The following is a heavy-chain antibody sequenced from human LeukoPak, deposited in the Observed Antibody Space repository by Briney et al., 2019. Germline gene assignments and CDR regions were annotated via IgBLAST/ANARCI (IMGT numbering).Heavy chain of an antibody. CDR2: IWYDGSNK. CDR1: GFTFSSYG. Sequence: PGGSLRQSCAASGFTFSSYGMHWVRQAPGKGLEWVAVIWYDGSNKYYADSVKGRFTISRDNSKNTLYLQMNSLRAEDTAVYYCARDSGSLSIFDYWGQGTLVTVSS. CDR3: ARDSGSLSIFDY. V-gene: IGHV3-33*01. J-gene: IGHJ4*02. D-gene: IGHD1-26*01.